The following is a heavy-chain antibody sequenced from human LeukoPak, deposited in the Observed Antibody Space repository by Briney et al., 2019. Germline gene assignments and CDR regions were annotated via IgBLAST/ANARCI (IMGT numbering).Heavy chain of an antibody. J-gene: IGHJ4*02. CDR3: ARRMYGGYVLHYFDY. D-gene: IGHD5-12*01. CDR2: INHSGST. CDR1: GGSFSGCY. V-gene: IGHV4-34*01. Sequence: SETLSLTCAVYGGSFSGCYCSGIRMPPGNGLEWIGEINHSGSTNYNPSLKSRVTISVDTSKNQFSLKLSSVTAADTAVYYCARRMYGGYVLHYFDYWGQGTLVTVSS.